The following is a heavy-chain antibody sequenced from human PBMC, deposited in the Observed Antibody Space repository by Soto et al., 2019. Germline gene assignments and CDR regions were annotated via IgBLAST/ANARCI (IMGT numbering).Heavy chain of an antibody. D-gene: IGHD6-19*01. CDR1: GGSISSSSYS. Sequence: QLQLQESGPGLVKPSETLSLTCTVSGGSISSSSYSWGWIRQPPGKGLEWIGSIYYSGNTNYNPCHTGRVTISEDRSMTQVSLKMSSLTAADRSVYYCARHVAGYSSGLDYWGQGTLVTVSS. CDR3: ARHVAGYSSGLDY. J-gene: IGHJ4*02. V-gene: IGHV4-39*01. CDR2: IYYSGNT.